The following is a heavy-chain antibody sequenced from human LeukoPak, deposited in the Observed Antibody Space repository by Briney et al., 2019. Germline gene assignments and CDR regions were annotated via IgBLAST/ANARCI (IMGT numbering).Heavy chain of an antibody. D-gene: IGHD3-10*01. CDR3: ARGADHGGSYYPD. Sequence: GGSLRLSCAASGFRFSNSWMYWVRQGPGKGPVWVSRMKTDGTRIEYADSVKGRFTISRDNAKNTLLLQMSSLRVEDTAVYHCARGADHGGSYYPDWGQGTQVTVSS. CDR1: GFRFSNSW. CDR2: MKTDGTRI. J-gene: IGHJ4*02. V-gene: IGHV3-74*01.